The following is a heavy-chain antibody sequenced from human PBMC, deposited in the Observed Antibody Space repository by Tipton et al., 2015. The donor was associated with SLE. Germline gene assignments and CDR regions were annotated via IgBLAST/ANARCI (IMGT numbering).Heavy chain of an antibody. CDR2: INHSGST. CDR3: ATLGDAFDI. CDR1: GGSISSYY. V-gene: IGHV4-34*01. J-gene: IGHJ3*02. Sequence: TLSLTCTVSGGSISSYYWSWIRQPPGKGLEWIGEINHSGSTNYNPSLKSRVTISVDTSKNQFSLKLSSVTAADTAVYYCATLGDAFDIWGQGTMVTVSS.